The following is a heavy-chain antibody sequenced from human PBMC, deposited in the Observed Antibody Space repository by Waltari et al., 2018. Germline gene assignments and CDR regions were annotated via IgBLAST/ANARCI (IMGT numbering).Heavy chain of an antibody. CDR3: ALGDGYF. V-gene: IGHV3-23*01. Sequence: EIQLLESGGGLVQPGESLRLSCAASGFTFDKSAMSWVRQAPGNGLEWVSNINSGGERTWYADSVKGRFTTSRDNSGNTLYLQMNTLTAEDTAIYYCALGDGYFWGQGILVTVSS. D-gene: IGHD3-22*01. CDR2: INSGGERT. J-gene: IGHJ4*02. CDR1: GFTFDKSA.